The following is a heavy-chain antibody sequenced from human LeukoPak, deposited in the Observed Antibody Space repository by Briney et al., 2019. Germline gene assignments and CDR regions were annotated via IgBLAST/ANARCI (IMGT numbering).Heavy chain of an antibody. J-gene: IGHJ4*02. CDR2: ISNNDGTT. CDR1: GFTFNNYA. CDR3: ANGLPAKRGSGDY. V-gene: IGHV3-23*01. Sequence: GGSLRLSCAASGFTFNNYAMSWVRQAPGKGLEWVSAISNNDGTTYYADSVKGRFTIPSHSSSSTLYLRLNSLTEEGTPVYYCANGLPAKRGSGDYWGQGTLVTVSS. D-gene: IGHD2-2*01.